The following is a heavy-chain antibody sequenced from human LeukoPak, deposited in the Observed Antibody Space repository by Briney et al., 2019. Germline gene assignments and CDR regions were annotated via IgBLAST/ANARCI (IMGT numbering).Heavy chain of an antibody. CDR3: ATSYSSGPHRFDAFDI. CDR2: IRYDGSNK. V-gene: IGHV3-30*02. J-gene: IGHJ3*02. Sequence: PGGSLRLSCAASGFTFSSYGMHWVRQAPGKGLEWVAFIRYDGSNKYYADSVKGRFTISRDNSKNTLYLQMNSLRAEDTAVYYCATSYSSGPHRFDAFDIWGQGTMVTVSS. D-gene: IGHD6-25*01. CDR1: GFTFSSYG.